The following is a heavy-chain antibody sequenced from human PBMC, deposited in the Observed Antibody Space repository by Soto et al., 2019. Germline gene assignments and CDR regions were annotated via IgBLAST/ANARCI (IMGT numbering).Heavy chain of an antibody. V-gene: IGHV3-23*01. CDR2: IIGSGGRT. CDR1: GFTFSTYA. D-gene: IGHD6-13*01. CDR3: AKESGVEGIGEY. J-gene: IGHJ4*02. Sequence: EVQLLESGGDLVRPGGSLILSCAASGFTFSTYAMSWVRQAPGKGPEWVSAIIGSGGRTYYADSVRGRFTISRDNSNNRLYLQMSSLRAEDTAVYYCAKESGVEGIGEYWGQGTLVTVSS.